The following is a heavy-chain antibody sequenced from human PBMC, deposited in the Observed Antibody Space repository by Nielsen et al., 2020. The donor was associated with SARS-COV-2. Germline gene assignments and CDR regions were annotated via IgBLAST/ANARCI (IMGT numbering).Heavy chain of an antibody. CDR3: TRGFNNGPFDC. CDR2: VFSGGGGRST. J-gene: IGHJ4*02. Sequence: GESLKISCAVSGFTISAYTMSWVRQTPGQRLEWVSTVFSGGGGRSTSYADSVRGRFTVSRDDGSDTLYLHMNNLRAEDTAFYYCTRGFNNGPFDCWGQGTLVTVSS. D-gene: IGHD1/OR15-1a*01. V-gene: IGHV3-23*01. CDR1: GFTISAYT.